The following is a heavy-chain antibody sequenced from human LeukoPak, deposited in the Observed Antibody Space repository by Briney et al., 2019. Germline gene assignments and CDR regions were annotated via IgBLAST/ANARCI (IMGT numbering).Heavy chain of an antibody. CDR3: ARALRYFDWNGVDV. V-gene: IGHV3-74*01. Sequence: GRSLRLSCVASGFTFSNHWMHWVRQAPGKGPVWVSRIKSDGSSTNYADSVKGRFTISRDNAKSTVYLQMNSLRAEDTALYYCARALRYFDWNGVDVWGQGTTVTVSS. CDR1: GFTFSNHW. CDR2: IKSDGSST. D-gene: IGHD3-9*01. J-gene: IGHJ6*02.